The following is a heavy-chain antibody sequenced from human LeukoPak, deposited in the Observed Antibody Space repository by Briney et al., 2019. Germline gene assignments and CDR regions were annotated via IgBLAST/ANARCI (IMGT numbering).Heavy chain of an antibody. CDR1: GGSISSSSYY. CDR3: ARQSSDLYYYYGMDV. D-gene: IGHD6-19*01. CDR2: IYYSGST. V-gene: IGHV4-39*01. Sequence: PSETLSLTCTVSGGSISSSSYYWGWIRQPPGKGLEWIGSIYYSGSTYYNPSLKSRVTISVDTSKNQFSLKLSSVTAADTAVYYCARQSSDLYYYYGMDVWGQGTLVTVSS. J-gene: IGHJ6*02.